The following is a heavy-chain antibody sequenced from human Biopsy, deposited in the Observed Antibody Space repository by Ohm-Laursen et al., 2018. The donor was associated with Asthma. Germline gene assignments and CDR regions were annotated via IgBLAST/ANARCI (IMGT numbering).Heavy chain of an antibody. CDR1: GFAVSRDY. V-gene: IGHV3-53*01. CDR3: ARGDSSNWSHYYFDY. D-gene: IGHD3-22*01. CDR2: IYSGGTS. J-gene: IGHJ4*02. Sequence: LRLSCAASGFAVSRDYMFWVRQAPGKGLEWVSVIYSGGTSHTADSVRGRFTISRDYSKNTLYLQMHSLRAKDTAVYYCARGDSSNWSHYYFDYWGQGTLVTVSS.